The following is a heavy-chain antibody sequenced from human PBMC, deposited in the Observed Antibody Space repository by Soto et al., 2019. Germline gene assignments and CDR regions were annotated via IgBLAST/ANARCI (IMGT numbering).Heavy chain of an antibody. D-gene: IGHD3-22*01. Sequence: ASVKVSCKASGYTFTGYYMHWVRQAPGQGLEWMGWINPNSGGTNYAQKFQGWVTMTRDTSISTAYMELSRLRSDDTAVYYCARDEIVANQHYYYGMDVWGQGTTVTVSS. CDR3: ARDEIVANQHYYYGMDV. J-gene: IGHJ6*02. CDR2: INPNSGGT. V-gene: IGHV1-2*04. CDR1: GYTFTGYY.